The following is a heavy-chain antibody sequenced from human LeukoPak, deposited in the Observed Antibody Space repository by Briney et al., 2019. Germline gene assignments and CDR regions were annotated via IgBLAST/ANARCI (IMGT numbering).Heavy chain of an antibody. J-gene: IGHJ4*02. CDR1: GYTFTGYY. CDR2: INPNSGGT. CDR3: AKALGPSWGPRHYFDY. D-gene: IGHD3-16*01. Sequence: ASVKVSCKASGYTFTGYYMHWVRQAPGQGLEWMGWINPNSGGTNYAQKFQGRVTMTRDTSISTAYMELSRLRSDDTAVYYCAKALGPSWGPRHYFDYWGQGTLVTVSS. V-gene: IGHV1-2*02.